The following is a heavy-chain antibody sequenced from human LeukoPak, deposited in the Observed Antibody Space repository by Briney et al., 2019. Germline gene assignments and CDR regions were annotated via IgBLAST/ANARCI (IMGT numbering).Heavy chain of an antibody. D-gene: IGHD3-22*01. V-gene: IGHV3-21*01. Sequence: GGSLRLSCAAYGFTLSSHSMNWVRQAPGKGLEWVSSISSRSSYIHSADSVKGRFTISRDNAKNSLYLQMNSLRAEDTAVYYCARDLYDSGAYSSPIDYWGQGTLVTVSS. CDR1: GFTLSSHS. CDR3: ARDLYDSGAYSSPIDY. J-gene: IGHJ4*02. CDR2: ISSRSSYI.